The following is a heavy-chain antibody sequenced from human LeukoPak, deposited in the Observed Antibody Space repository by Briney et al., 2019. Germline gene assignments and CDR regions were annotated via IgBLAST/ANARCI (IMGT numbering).Heavy chain of an antibody. Sequence: GGSLRLSCTASGFTFGDYAMSWVRQAPGKGGEGVGFIRSKAYGGTTEYAASVKGRFTISRDDSKSIAYLQMNSLKTEDTAVYYCTRDRGSSTDYWGQGTLVTVSS. CDR3: TRDRGSSTDY. V-gene: IGHV3-49*04. CDR1: GFTFGDYA. J-gene: IGHJ4*02. CDR2: IRSKAYGGTT. D-gene: IGHD6-6*01.